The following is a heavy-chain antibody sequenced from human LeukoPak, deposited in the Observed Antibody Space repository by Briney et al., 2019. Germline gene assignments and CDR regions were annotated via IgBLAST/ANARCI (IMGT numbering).Heavy chain of an antibody. Sequence: PGGSLRLSCAASGITFSSYWMSWVRQAPGKGLEWVANIKQDGSEKYYVDSVKGRFTISRDNAKNSLYLQMNSLRAEDTAVYYCAREAAVAGTTQYYDYWGQGTLVTVSS. CDR2: IKQDGSEK. CDR1: GITFSSYW. CDR3: AREAAVAGTTQYYDY. J-gene: IGHJ4*02. V-gene: IGHV3-7*01. D-gene: IGHD6-19*01.